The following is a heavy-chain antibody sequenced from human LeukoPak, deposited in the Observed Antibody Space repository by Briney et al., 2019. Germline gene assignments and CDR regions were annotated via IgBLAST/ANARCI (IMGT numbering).Heavy chain of an antibody. CDR3: ARTTEGGYTYDYFYYYYMDV. Sequence: SETLSLTCTVSGGSISSYYWSWIRQPPGKGLEWIGYIYYSGSTNYNPSLRSRVTISVDTSKNQFSLKLSSVTAADTAVYYCARTTEGGYTYDYFYYYYMDVWGKGTTVTISS. CDR2: IYYSGST. J-gene: IGHJ6*03. V-gene: IGHV4-59*01. CDR1: GGSISSYY. D-gene: IGHD5-18*01.